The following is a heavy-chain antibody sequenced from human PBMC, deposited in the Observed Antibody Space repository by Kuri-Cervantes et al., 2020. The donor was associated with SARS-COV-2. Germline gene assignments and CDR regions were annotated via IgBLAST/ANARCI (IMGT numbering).Heavy chain of an antibody. Sequence: GESLKISCAASGFTFSDYYMTWVRQAPGKGLEWVSYISGSGSTKYYADSVKGQFTISRDNGKNPLFLQMNSLRAEDTAVYYCARSRLGYCSSTSCYLDAFDIWGQGTMVTVSS. CDR1: GFTFSDYY. CDR3: ARSRLGYCSSTSCYLDAFDI. CDR2: ISGSGSTK. D-gene: IGHD2-2*01. V-gene: IGHV3-11*01. J-gene: IGHJ3*02.